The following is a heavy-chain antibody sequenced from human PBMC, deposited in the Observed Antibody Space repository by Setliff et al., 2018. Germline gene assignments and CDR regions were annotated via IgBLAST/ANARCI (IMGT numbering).Heavy chain of an antibody. CDR3: ARDPSNSEYSSSWYPSWFDP. CDR2: FYHSGST. Sequence: PSETLSLTCTVSGGSISSSYWSWIRQPPGKGLEWIGYFYHSGSTYYNPSLKSRVTISVDTSKNQFSLQLNSVTPEDTAVYYCARDPSNSEYSSSWYPSWFDPWGQGTLVTVSS. J-gene: IGHJ5*02. CDR1: GGSISSSY. D-gene: IGHD6-13*01. V-gene: IGHV4-59*12.